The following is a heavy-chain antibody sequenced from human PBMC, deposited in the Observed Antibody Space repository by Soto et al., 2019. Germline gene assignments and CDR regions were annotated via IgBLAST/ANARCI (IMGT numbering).Heavy chain of an antibody. D-gene: IGHD6-19*01. Sequence: SETLSLTCSVSGGSFSGYYWSWIRQPPGKGLEWIGEINHSGSTNYNPSLKSRVTISVDTSKNQFSLKLGSVTAADTAVYYCARGPEGIAVAGTFDYWGQGTLVTVSS. J-gene: IGHJ4*02. CDR2: INHSGST. CDR1: GGSFSGYY. V-gene: IGHV4-34*01. CDR3: ARGPEGIAVAGTFDY.